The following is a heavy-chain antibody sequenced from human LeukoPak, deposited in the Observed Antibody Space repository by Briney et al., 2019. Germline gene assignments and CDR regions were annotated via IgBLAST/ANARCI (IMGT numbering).Heavy chain of an antibody. J-gene: IGHJ3*02. CDR2: ISTNSGGT. D-gene: IGHD2-15*01. Sequence: GASVKVSCKASGYTFTGHYIHWVRQAPGQGLEWMGWISTNSGGTNYAQKFQGRVTMTRDTSISTAYMDPSRLTSDDWAVYYCARGSTLGRAFDIWGQGTIITVSS. CDR3: ARGSTLGRAFDI. V-gene: IGHV1-2*02. CDR1: GYTFTGHY.